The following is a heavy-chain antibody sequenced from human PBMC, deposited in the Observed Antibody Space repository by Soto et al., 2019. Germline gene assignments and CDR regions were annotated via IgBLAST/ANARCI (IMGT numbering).Heavy chain of an antibody. CDR3: ARGSGSFVYGMDV. J-gene: IGHJ6*02. Sequence: ASVKVSCKPSGYPFADYFIHWVRQAPGQGLEWMGRINPRGGSTSYPQKYQGRVTMTTDTSTTTVYMELSSLISEDTAVFYCARGSGSFVYGMDVWGQGTTVTVSS. CDR1: GYPFADYF. CDR2: INPRGGST. V-gene: IGHV1-46*01. D-gene: IGHD3-10*01.